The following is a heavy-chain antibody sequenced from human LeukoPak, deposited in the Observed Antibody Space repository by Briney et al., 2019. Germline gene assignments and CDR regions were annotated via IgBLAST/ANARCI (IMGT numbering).Heavy chain of an antibody. V-gene: IGHV3-74*01. CDR1: GFTFSSYW. J-gene: IGHJ5*02. CDR2: IKSDGST. Sequence: GGTLRLSCAASGFTFSSYWMHWVCQTPGKGLMWVSRIKSDGSTIYADSVKGRFTISRDNAKNMVYLQMNSLRAEDTAMYYCARAITYFYGSVTYDWFDPWGQGTLVTVSS. CDR3: ARAITYFYGSVTYDWFDP. D-gene: IGHD3-10*01.